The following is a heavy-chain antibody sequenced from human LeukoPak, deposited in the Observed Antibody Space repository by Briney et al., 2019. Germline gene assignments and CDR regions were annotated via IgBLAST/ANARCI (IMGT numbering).Heavy chain of an antibody. CDR1: GFTVSSNY. CDR3: ARVSGRLERQSDLDY. V-gene: IGHV3-21*01. D-gene: IGHD1-1*01. CDR2: ISGDSTYI. Sequence: GGSLRLSCAVSGFTVSSNYMNWVRQAPGKGLEWVSSISGDSTYIYNAGSVKGRFTISRDNAQASLYLQMISLRADDTAVYYCARVSGRLERQSDLDYWGQGTLVIVSS. J-gene: IGHJ4*02.